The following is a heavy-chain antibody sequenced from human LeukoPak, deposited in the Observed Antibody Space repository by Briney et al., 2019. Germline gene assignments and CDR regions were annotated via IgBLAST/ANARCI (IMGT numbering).Heavy chain of an antibody. D-gene: IGHD1-7*01. CDR2: ISAYNGNT. Sequence: ASVKVSCKASGYTFTSSGISWVRPAPGQGLEWMGWISAYNGNTNYAQKLQGRVTMTTDTSTSTAYMELRSLRSDDTAVYYCARLITGTTEALVGWFDPWGQGTLVTVSS. V-gene: IGHV1-18*01. J-gene: IGHJ5*02. CDR3: ARLITGTTEALVGWFDP. CDR1: GYTFTSSG.